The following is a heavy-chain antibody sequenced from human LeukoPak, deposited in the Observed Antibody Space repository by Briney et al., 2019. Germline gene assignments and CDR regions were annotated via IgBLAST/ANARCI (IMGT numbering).Heavy chain of an antibody. V-gene: IGHV1-18*01. CDR1: GYTFTSYG. J-gene: IGHJ5*02. Sequence: ASVKVSCKASGYTFTSYGISWVRQAPGQGLEWMGWISAYNGNTNYAQKLQGRVTMTTDTSTSTAYMELRSPRSDDTAVYYCARHANYDFWSGYWPQNWFDPWGQGTLVTVSS. CDR2: ISAYNGNT. CDR3: ARHANYDFWSGYWPQNWFDP. D-gene: IGHD3-3*01.